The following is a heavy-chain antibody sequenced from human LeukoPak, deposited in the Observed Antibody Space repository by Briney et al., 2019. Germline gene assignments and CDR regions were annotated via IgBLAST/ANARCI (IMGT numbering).Heavy chain of an antibody. CDR2: ISSSSSYI. CDR1: GFTFSSYS. Sequence: GGSLRLSYVASGFTFSSYSMNWVRQAPGKGLEWGSSISSSSSYIYYADPAKGRFTISRHNAQNSLYLQMNSLRAEETAVYYCARRRAAAGTGPLGYWGQGKLVTVSS. CDR3: ARRRAAAGTGPLGY. J-gene: IGHJ4*02. D-gene: IGHD6-13*01. V-gene: IGHV3-21*01.